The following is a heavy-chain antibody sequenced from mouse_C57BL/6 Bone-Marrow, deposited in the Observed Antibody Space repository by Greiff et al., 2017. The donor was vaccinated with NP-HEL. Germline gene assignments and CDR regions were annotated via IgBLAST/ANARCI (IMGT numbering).Heavy chain of an antibody. V-gene: IGHV2-2*01. D-gene: IGHD2-3*01. J-gene: IGHJ3*01. CDR1: GFSLTSYG. Sequence: VQLKESGPGLVQPSQSLSITCTVSGFSLTSYGVHWVRQSPGKGLEWLGVIWSGGSTDYNAAFISRLSISKDNSKSQVFFKMNSLQADDTAIYYCARSRIYDGYHWFAYWGQGTLVTVS. CDR2: IWSGGST. CDR3: ARSRIYDGYHWFAY.